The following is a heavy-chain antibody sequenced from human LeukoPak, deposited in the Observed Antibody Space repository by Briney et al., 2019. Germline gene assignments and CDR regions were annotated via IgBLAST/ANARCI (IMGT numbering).Heavy chain of an antibody. CDR1: GFTVSSNY. CDR2: IYSGGST. CDR3: ARDRVTTRNGMDV. Sequence: GGSLRLSCAASGFTVSSNYMSWVRQAPGKGLEWVSVIYSGGSTYYADSVKGRFTISRDNSKNTLYLQMNSLRAEDTAVYYCARDRVTTRNGMDVWGQGTTVTVSS. V-gene: IGHV3-66*01. D-gene: IGHD4-17*01. J-gene: IGHJ6*02.